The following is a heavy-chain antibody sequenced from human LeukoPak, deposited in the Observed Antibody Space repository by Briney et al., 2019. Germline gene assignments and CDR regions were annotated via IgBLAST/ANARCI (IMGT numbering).Heavy chain of an antibody. CDR3: ARDWPTIAAAGTIPEYFQH. CDR2: ISSSSSYI. V-gene: IGHV3-21*01. CDR1: GFTFSSYS. D-gene: IGHD6-13*01. Sequence: ESGGSLRLSCAASGFTFSSYSMNWVRQAPGKGLEWVSSISSSSSYIYYADSVKGRFTISRDNAKNSLYLQMNSLRAEDTAVYYCARDWPTIAAAGTIPEYFQHWGQGTLVTVSS. J-gene: IGHJ1*01.